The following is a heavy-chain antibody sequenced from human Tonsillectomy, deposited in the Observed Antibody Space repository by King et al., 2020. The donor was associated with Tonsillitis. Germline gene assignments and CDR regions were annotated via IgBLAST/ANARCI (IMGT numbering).Heavy chain of an antibody. V-gene: IGHV3-23*04. D-gene: IGHD3-10*01. Sequence: VQLVESGGGLVQPGGSLRLSCAASGFTFSRYAMTWVRQAPGKGLEWVSSISGSGGSTSYADSVKGRFTISRDNSKNTQYLQMNSLRGEDTAVYYCAKGSDSYGSGSSLRHWGQGTLVTVSS. CDR2: ISGSGGST. CDR3: AKGSDSYGSGSSLRH. J-gene: IGHJ1*01. CDR1: GFTFSRYA.